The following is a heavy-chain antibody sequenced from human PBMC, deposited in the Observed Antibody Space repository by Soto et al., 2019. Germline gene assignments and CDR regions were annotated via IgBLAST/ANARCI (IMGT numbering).Heavy chain of an antibody. CDR1: SGSISSTIYS. V-gene: IGHV4-39*07. J-gene: IGHJ6*02. CDR2: INHSGST. CDR3: ARDSNFLGMDV. Sequence: PSETLSLTCTVSSGSISSTIYSWDWIRQPPGKGLEWIGEINHSGSTNYNPSLKSRVTISVDTSKNQFSLKLSSVTAADTAVYYCARDSNFLGMDVWGQGTTVTVSS. D-gene: IGHD2-8*01.